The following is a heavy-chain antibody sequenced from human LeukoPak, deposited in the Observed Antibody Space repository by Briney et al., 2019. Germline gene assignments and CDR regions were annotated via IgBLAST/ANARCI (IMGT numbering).Heavy chain of an antibody. Sequence: SETLSLTCTVSGGSISSYYWSWVRQPAGQPAGKGLEWIGRFYTRGRTDYNPSLKSRVTMSVDTSKNQFSLKLSSVTAGDTAVYYCANGGNSRSYFEDWGQGTLVTVSP. CDR3: ANGGNSRSYFED. V-gene: IGHV4-4*07. CDR2: FYTRGRT. D-gene: IGHD1-26*01. J-gene: IGHJ4*02. CDR1: GGSISSYY.